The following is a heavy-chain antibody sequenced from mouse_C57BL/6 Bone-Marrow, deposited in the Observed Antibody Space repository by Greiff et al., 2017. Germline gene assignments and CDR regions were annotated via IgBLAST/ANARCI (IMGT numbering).Heavy chain of an antibody. Sequence: VQLQQSGAELVKPGASVKLSCKASGYTFTEYTIHWVKQRSGKGLEWIGWVYPGSGSIKYNEKFKDKATLTADKSSSTVYMELSRLTSEDSAVYFCARHENYYCSSYGWVFAYWVQGTLVTVSA. V-gene: IGHV1-62-2*01. CDR3: ARHENYYCSSYGWVFAY. CDR1: GYTFTEYT. J-gene: IGHJ3*01. D-gene: IGHD1-1*01. CDR2: VYPGSGSI.